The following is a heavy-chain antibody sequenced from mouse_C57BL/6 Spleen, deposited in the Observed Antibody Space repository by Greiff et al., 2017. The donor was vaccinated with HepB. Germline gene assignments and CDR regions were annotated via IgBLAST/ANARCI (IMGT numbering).Heavy chain of an antibody. CDR1: GYTFTSYW. D-gene: IGHD1-1*01. V-gene: IGHV1-50*01. CDR2: IDPSDSYT. Sequence: QVQLQQPGAELVKPGASVKLSCKASGYTFTSYWMQWVKQRPGQGLEWIGEIDPSDSYTNYNQKFKGKATLTVDTSSSTAYMPLSSLTSEDSAVYYCASKGGYYYGIPFAYWGQGTLVTVSA. J-gene: IGHJ3*01. CDR3: ASKGGYYYGIPFAY.